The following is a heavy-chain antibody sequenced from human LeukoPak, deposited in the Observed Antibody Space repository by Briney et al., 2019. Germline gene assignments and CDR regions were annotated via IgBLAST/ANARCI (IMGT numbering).Heavy chain of an antibody. V-gene: IGHV3-15*01. D-gene: IGHD5-18*01. CDR3: VTPPD. J-gene: IGHJ4*02. CDR1: GITISDAW. CDR2: IKSKSAGGTT. Sequence: GGSLRLSCEASGITISDAWMSWVRQAPGKGLEWVGRIKSKSAGGTTDHAAPVKGRFTVSRDDSKNTLYLQMNSLTIEDTAVYYCVTPPDWGQGTLVTVSS.